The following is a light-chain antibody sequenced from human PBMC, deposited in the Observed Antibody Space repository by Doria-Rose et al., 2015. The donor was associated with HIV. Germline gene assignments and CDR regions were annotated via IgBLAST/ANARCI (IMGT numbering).Light chain of an antibody. CDR3: QQSYSTPYT. Sequence: DIRMTQSPSSLSTSVGNRLTITCRASQSIVTYLNWYQQKPGKAPKLLIYATSTLQSGVPSRFSGSGSGTDFTLTISSLQPEDFATYYCQQSYSTPYTFGQGTKLEI. V-gene: IGKV1-39*01. CDR1: QSIVTY. J-gene: IGKJ2*01. CDR2: ATS.